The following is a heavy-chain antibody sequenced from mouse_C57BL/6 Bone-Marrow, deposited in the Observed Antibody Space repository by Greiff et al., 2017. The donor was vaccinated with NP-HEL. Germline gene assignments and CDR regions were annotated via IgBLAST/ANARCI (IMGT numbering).Heavy chain of an antibody. V-gene: IGHV1-64*01. CDR1: GYTFTSYW. J-gene: IGHJ1*03. CDR3: ARSDWDCWYFDV. D-gene: IGHD4-1*01. Sequence: QVQLQQPGAELVKPGASVKLSCKASGYTFTSYWMHWVKQRPGQGLEWIGMIHPNSGSTNYNEKFKSKATLTVDKSSSTAYMQLSSLTSEDSAVYYCARSDWDCWYFDVWGTGTTVTVSS. CDR2: IHPNSGST.